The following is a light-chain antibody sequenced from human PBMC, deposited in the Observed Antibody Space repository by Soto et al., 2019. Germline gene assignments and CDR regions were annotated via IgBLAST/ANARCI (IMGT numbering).Light chain of an antibody. Sequence: ILMTQSPATLSVSPGERAILSCRASQSVSNNLAWYQQKPGQAPRLLIYDASTRATGIPARFSGSGSGTEFTLTISGLQSEDFAVYYCQQYNNWPPWTFGQGTKVEIK. V-gene: IGKV3-15*01. J-gene: IGKJ1*01. CDR2: DAS. CDR3: QQYNNWPPWT. CDR1: QSVSNN.